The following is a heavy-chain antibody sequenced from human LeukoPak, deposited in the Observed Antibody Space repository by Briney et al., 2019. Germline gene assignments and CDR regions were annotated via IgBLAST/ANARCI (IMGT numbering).Heavy chain of an antibody. CDR2: ISPFNGQT. J-gene: IGHJ4*02. CDR3: ARVWDYSPRGRFDD. D-gene: IGHD4-11*01. CDR1: GYDFINYA. Sequence: GASVKVSCKASGYDFINYAITWVRQAPGQGLEWMGWISPFNGQTNYAQNLQGRVTMTIDTTTSTASMELRGLRSDDTGVYYWARVWDYSPRGRFDDWGQGTRVTVSS. V-gene: IGHV1-18*01.